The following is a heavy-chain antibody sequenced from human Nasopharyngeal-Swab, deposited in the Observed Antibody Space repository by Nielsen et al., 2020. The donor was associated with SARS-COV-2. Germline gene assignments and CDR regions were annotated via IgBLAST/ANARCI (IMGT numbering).Heavy chain of an antibody. CDR3: ARQAATVAGTLWYY. D-gene: IGHD6-19*01. J-gene: IGHJ4*02. V-gene: IGHV4-39*01. CDR1: GGSISSSNYY. Sequence: SETLSLTCTVSGGSISSSNYYWGWIRQPPGKGLEWIASIYYSGSTYYNPSLKSRVTISVDTSKNQFSLKLSSVTAADTAVYYCARQAATVAGTLWYYWGQGTLVTVSS. CDR2: IYYSGST.